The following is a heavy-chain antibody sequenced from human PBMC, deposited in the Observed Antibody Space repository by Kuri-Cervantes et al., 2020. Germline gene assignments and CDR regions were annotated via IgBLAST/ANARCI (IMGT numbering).Heavy chain of an antibody. CDR1: GFTFSSYG. CDR3: ARDGVSIAAAGIYYFDY. CDR2: IWYDGSNK. D-gene: IGHD6-13*01. Sequence: LSLTCAASGFTFSSYGMHWVRQAPGKGLEWVAVIWYDGSNKYYADSVKGRFTISRDNSKNTLYLQMNSLRAEDTAVYYCARDGVSIAAAGIYYFDYWGQGTLVTVSS. J-gene: IGHJ4*02. V-gene: IGHV3-33*01.